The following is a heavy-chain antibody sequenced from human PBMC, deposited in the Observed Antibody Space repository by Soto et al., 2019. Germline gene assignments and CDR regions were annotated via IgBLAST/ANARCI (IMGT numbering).Heavy chain of an antibody. V-gene: IGHV3-30*18. D-gene: IGHD5-18*01. Sequence: QVQLVESGGGVVQPGRSLRLSCAASGFTFSSYGMHWVRQAPGKGLEWVAVISYDGSNKYYADSVKGRFTISRDNSKNTRYLQRSSLRAEDTAVYYCANVFAYSVIDYCGQGTMVTVSS. CDR2: ISYDGSNK. CDR1: GFTFSSYG. CDR3: ANVFAYSVIDY. J-gene: IGHJ4*02.